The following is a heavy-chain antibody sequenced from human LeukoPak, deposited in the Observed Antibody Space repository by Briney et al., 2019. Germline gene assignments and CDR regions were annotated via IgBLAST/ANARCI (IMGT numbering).Heavy chain of an antibody. CDR1: GFTFSSYG. V-gene: IGHV3-30*02. D-gene: IGHD2-15*01. J-gene: IGHJ4*02. Sequence: GGSLRLSCAASGFTFSSYGMHWVRQAPGKGLEWVAFIRYDGSNKYYADSVKGRFTISRDNSKNTLYLQMNSLRAEDTAVYYCAREVVATIALDYWGQGTLVTVSS. CDR2: IRYDGSNK. CDR3: AREVVATIALDY.